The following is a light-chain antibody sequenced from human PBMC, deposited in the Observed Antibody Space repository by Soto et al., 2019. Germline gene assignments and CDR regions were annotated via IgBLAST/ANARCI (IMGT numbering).Light chain of an antibody. J-gene: IGKJ1*01. CDR2: GAS. V-gene: IGKV3-20*01. CDR3: QRDGSSRA. CDR1: QCVSSNY. Sequence: EIVLTQSPGTLSLSPGERATLSCRASQCVSSNYLAWYQQKPGQAPRLLIYGASSSATGIPDRFSGSGSGAVFRFTISRLEPEDFAVYFCQRDGSSRAFGQRTKVEI.